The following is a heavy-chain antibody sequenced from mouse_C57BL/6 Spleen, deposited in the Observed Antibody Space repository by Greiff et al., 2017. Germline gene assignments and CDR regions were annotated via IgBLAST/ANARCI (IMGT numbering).Heavy chain of an antibody. D-gene: IGHD2-12*01. CDR1: GFTFSDYY. Sequence: EVMLVESGGGLVQPGGSLKLSCAASGFTFSDYYMYWVRQTPEKRLEWVAYISNGGGSTYYPDTVKGRFTISRDNAKNTLYLQMSRLKSEDTAMYYCARQGLRAMDYWGQGTSVTVSS. CDR2: ISNGGGST. V-gene: IGHV5-12*01. J-gene: IGHJ4*01. CDR3: ARQGLRAMDY.